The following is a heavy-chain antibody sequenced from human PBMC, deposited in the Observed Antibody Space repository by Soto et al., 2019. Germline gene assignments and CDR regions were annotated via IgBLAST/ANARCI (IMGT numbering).Heavy chain of an antibody. CDR3: ARVRTTGSHAFDY. D-gene: IGHD1-7*01. Sequence: PGESLKISCKVSGYSFSNYWITWVRQMPGKGLEWMGRIDASDSYTDYSPSFKGHVTLSVDKSINTAYLQWDSLKASDTALYYCARVRTTGSHAFDYWGQGTLVTVSS. V-gene: IGHV5-10-1*01. CDR1: GYSFSNYW. CDR2: IDASDSYT. J-gene: IGHJ4*02.